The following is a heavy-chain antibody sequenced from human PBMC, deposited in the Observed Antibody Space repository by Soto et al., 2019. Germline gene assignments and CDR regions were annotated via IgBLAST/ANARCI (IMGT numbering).Heavy chain of an antibody. CDR1: GFTFSSYA. Sequence: EVQLLESGGGLVQPGGSLRLSCAASGFTFSSYAMSWVRQAPGKGLEWVSAISGSGGSTYYADSVKGLFTISRDNSKNTLYLQMNSRRAEDTAVYYCAKVEYCRGCSCYYPYQHWYFDLWGRGTLVTVSS. V-gene: IGHV3-23*01. CDR2: ISGSGGST. J-gene: IGHJ2*01. CDR3: AKVEYCRGCSCYYPYQHWYFDL. D-gene: IGHD2-15*01.